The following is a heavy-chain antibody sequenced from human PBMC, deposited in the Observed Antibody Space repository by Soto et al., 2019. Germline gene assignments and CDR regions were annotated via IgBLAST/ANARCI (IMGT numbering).Heavy chain of an antibody. D-gene: IGHD3-16*01. CDR3: ATGLKDASNRPSFHS. J-gene: IGHJ1*01. CDR2: ILSLESHK. CDR1: GFNFSDYC. Sequence: GGSLRLSCSGSGFNFSDYCMNWIRQTPVKGLEWVSSILSLESHKYYAASVMGRFSISRDNAKKSLFLQMNNLRAEDTGIYFCATGLKDASNRPSFHSWGQGTQVTFST. V-gene: IGHV3-11*01.